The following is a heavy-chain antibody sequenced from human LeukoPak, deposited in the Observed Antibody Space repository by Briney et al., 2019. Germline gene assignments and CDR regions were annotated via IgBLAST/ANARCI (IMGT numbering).Heavy chain of an antibody. D-gene: IGHD3-22*01. Sequence: PGGSLRLSCSASGFTFSSYSMNWVRQAPGKGLEWVSYITTSSSDIYYADSVKGRFTVSRDNAKNSLYLQMNSLRDEDTAVYYSARDRGRISMIALDYWGQGTPVTVSS. CDR1: GFTFSSYS. CDR2: ITTSSSDI. V-gene: IGHV3-48*02. CDR3: ARDRGRISMIALDY. J-gene: IGHJ4*02.